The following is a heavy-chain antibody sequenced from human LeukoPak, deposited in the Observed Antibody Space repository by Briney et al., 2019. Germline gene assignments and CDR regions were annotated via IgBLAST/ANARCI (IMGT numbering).Heavy chain of an antibody. CDR1: GASVGSAGYY. Sequence: PSETLSLTCTVSGASVGSAGYYWSWIRQPPGGGLEWIGYIYYIRNTNYNPSLKSRVTMSLDPSKSQFSLKLNSVTAADTAVYYCARTQSQSGTYRYYFGYWGQGTLVTVSS. CDR3: ARTQSQSGTYRYYFGY. D-gene: IGHD1-26*01. CDR2: IYYIRNT. V-gene: IGHV4-61*08. J-gene: IGHJ4*02.